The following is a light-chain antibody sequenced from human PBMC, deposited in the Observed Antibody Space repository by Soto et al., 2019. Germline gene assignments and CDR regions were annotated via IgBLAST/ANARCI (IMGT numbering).Light chain of an antibody. Sequence: QSVLTQPPSVSGAPGQTVTIYCTESSSNIGAGYDVHWYQQLPGTAPKLLIYGNTNRPSGVPDRFSGSKSGTSASLAITGLQAEDEADYYCQSYDSSLSAWVFGGGTKVTVL. J-gene: IGLJ3*02. CDR3: QSYDSSLSAWV. CDR2: GNT. CDR1: SSNIGAGYD. V-gene: IGLV1-40*01.